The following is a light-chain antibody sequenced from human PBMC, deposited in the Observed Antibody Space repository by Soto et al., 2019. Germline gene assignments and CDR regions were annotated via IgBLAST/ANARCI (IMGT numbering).Light chain of an antibody. CDR3: QQHNRYPVT. Sequence: RASQSISSWLAWYQQKPGKAPKLLIYKASSLESGVPPRFRGSGCRTALPLTITSLPTDDFATHYWQQHNRYPVTLGGGTKVDIK. J-gene: IGKJ4*02. CDR1: QSISSW. V-gene: IGKV1-5*03. CDR2: KAS.